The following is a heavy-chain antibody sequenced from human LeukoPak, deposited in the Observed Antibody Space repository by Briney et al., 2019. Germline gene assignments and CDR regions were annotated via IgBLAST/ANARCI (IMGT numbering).Heavy chain of an antibody. CDR2: ISWNSCSI. V-gene: IGHV3-9*01. Sequence: PGGSLRLSCAASGFTFDDYAMHWVRQAPGKGLEWVSGISWNSCSIGYADSVKGRFTISRDNSKNTLYLQMSSLRAEDTAVYYCAKGSYSYYYYMDVWGKGTTVTVSS. CDR1: GFTFDDYA. J-gene: IGHJ6*03. CDR3: AKGSYSYYYYMDV.